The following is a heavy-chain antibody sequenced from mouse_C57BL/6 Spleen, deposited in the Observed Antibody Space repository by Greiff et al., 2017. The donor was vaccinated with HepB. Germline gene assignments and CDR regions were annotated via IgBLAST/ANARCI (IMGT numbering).Heavy chain of an antibody. CDR1: GYTFTSYW. CDR3: ARFDHYYGSSYWYFDV. J-gene: IGHJ1*03. Sequence: VQLQQPGIELVKPGASVKLSCKASGYTFTSYWMHWVKQRPGQGLEWIGNINPSNGGTNYNEKFKSKATLTVDKSSSTAYMQLSSLTSEDSAVYYWARFDHYYGSSYWYFDVWGTGTTVTVSS. D-gene: IGHD1-1*01. CDR2: INPSNGGT. V-gene: IGHV1-53*01.